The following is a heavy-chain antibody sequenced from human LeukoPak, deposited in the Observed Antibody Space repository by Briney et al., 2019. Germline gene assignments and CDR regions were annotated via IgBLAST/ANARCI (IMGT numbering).Heavy chain of an antibody. V-gene: IGHV3-7*01. CDR3: ARDQDYDYDY. Sequence: GGSLRLSCAASGFTFSRYWMSWVRQAPGKGLEWVANIKQDGSEKYYVDSVKGRFTISRDNAKNSLYLQMNSLRAEDTAVYYCARDQDYDYDYWGQGTLVTVSS. CDR1: GFTFSRYW. D-gene: IGHD3-16*01. J-gene: IGHJ4*02. CDR2: IKQDGSEK.